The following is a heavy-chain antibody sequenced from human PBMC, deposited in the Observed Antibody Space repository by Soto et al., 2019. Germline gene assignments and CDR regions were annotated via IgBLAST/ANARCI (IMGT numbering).Heavy chain of an antibody. CDR1: GGSISSSNW. CDR3: AGGSPNNRIAVAGNAFDY. CDR2: IYHSGST. Sequence: SETLSLTCAVSGGSISSSNWWSWVRQPPGKGLEWIGEIYHSGSTNYNPSLKSRVTISVDKSKNQFSLKLSSVTAADTAVYYCAGGSPNNRIAVAGNAFDYWGQGTLVTVSS. V-gene: IGHV4-4*02. D-gene: IGHD6-19*01. J-gene: IGHJ4*02.